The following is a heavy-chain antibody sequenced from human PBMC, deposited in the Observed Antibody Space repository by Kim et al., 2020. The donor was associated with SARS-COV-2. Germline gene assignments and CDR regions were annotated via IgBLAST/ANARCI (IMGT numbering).Heavy chain of an antibody. J-gene: IGHJ6*02. D-gene: IGHD2-2*01. CDR3: AISVPAAMHYYYYGMDV. CDR2: ISGSGGST. CDR1: GFTFSSYA. Sequence: GGSLRLSCAASGFTFSSYAMSWVRQAPGKGLEWVSAISGSGGSTYYADSVKGRFTISRDNSKNTLYLQMNSLRAEDTAVYYCAISVPAAMHYYYYGMDVWGQGTTVTVSS. V-gene: IGHV3-23*01.